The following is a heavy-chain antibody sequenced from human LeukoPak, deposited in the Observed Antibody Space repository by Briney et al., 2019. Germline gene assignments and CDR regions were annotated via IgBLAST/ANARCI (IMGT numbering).Heavy chain of an antibody. J-gene: IGHJ6*03. CDR3: ARQGGSSSPYYYYYMDV. D-gene: IGHD6-6*01. CDR1: GYSITSSYY. V-gene: IGHV4-38-2*01. Sequence: SETLSLTCDVSGYSITSSYYWGWFRQPPGKGLEWIGNIFHAGNTYYNPSLRSRVTISVDTSKNQFSLRLTSVTAADTAVYYCARQGGSSSPYYYYYMDVWGKGTTVTVSS. CDR2: IFHAGNT.